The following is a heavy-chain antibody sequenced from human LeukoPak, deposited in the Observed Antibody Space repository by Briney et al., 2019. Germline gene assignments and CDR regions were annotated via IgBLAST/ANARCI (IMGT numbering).Heavy chain of an antibody. J-gene: IGHJ4*02. V-gene: IGHV3-74*01. CDR1: GFTFSNDW. D-gene: IGHD3-16*02. Sequence: GGSLRLSCAASGFTFSNDWMHWVRQAPGKGLVWVSRISTDGSTTTYADSVKGRFTISRDNAKNTLYLQMNSLRVEDTAVYYCARSRGGSYHYWGQGTLVTVSS. CDR3: ARSRGGSYHY. CDR2: ISTDGSTT.